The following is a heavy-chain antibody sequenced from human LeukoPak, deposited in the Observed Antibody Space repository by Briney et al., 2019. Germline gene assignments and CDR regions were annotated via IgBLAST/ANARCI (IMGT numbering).Heavy chain of an antibody. J-gene: IGHJ3*02. V-gene: IGHV3-23*01. Sequence: PGGSLRLSCAASGFTFSSYAMSWVRQAPGKGLEWVSAISGSGGSTYYADSVKGRFTISRDNSKNTLYLQMNSLRAEDTAVYYCASRIAELLRPVIYSDAFDIWGQGTMVTVSS. D-gene: IGHD2-2*01. CDR3: ASRIAELLRPVIYSDAFDI. CDR1: GFTFSSYA. CDR2: ISGSGGST.